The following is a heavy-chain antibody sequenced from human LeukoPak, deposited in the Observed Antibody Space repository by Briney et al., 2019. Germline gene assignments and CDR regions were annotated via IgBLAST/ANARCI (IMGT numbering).Heavy chain of an antibody. D-gene: IGHD5-24*01. CDR1: GFTFSDYS. Sequence: GGSLRLSCAASGFTFSDYSMNWVRQAPGKGLEWISYIGIDSGNTNYADSVKGRFTISGDKAKNSLYLQMNSLRVEDTAVYYCARNYKYAFDNWGQGTLVTVSS. V-gene: IGHV3-48*01. CDR2: IGIDSGNT. J-gene: IGHJ4*02. CDR3: ARNYKYAFDN.